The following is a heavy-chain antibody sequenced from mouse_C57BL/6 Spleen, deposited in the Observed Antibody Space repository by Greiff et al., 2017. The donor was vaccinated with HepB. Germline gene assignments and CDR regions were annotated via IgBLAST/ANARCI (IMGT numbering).Heavy chain of an antibody. J-gene: IGHJ4*01. Sequence: EVHLVESGGGLVKPGGSLKLSCAASGFTFSSYAMSWVRQTPEKRLEWVATISDGGSYTYYPDNVKGRFTISRDNAKNNLYLQMSHLKSEDTAMYYCARDLYYYGSSSYAMDYWGQGTSVTVSS. CDR1: GFTFSSYA. CDR2: ISDGGSYT. D-gene: IGHD1-1*01. V-gene: IGHV5-4*01. CDR3: ARDLYYYGSSSYAMDY.